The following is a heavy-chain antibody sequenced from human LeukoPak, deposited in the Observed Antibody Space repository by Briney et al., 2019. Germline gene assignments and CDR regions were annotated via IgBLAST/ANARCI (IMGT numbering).Heavy chain of an antibody. V-gene: IGHV3-48*04. Sequence: GGSLRLSCAASGFTFSSYSMNWVRQAPGKGLEWVSYISSSSSTIYYADSVKGRFTISRDNAKNSQYLQMNRLRVEDTAVYYCARVGLDRRGYSGYEAFDYWGQGTLVTVSS. CDR3: ARVGLDRRGYSGYEAFDY. CDR1: GFTFSSYS. J-gene: IGHJ4*02. CDR2: ISSSSSTI. D-gene: IGHD5-12*01.